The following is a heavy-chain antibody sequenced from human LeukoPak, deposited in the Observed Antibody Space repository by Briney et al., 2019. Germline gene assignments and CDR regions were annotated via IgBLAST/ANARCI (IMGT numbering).Heavy chain of an antibody. V-gene: IGHV3-23*01. CDR3: AKAGYSYGYFDY. CDR1: GFTFSSYA. CDR2: ISGSGGST. D-gene: IGHD5-18*01. Sequence: PGGSLRLSCAASGFTFSSYAMSWVRQAPGKGLDWVSAISGSGGSTYYADSVKGRFTISRDNSKNTLYLQMNSLGAEDTAVYYCAKAGYSYGYFDYWGQGTLVTVSS. J-gene: IGHJ4*02.